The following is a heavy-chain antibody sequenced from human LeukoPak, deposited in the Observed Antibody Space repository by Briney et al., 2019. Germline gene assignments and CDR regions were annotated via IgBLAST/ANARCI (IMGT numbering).Heavy chain of an antibody. CDR2: IYYSGST. V-gene: IGHV4-59*12. D-gene: IGHD3-22*01. CDR1: GGSISSYY. Sequence: SETLSLTCTVSGGSISSYYWNWIRQPPGKVLEWIGYIYYSGSTNYNPSLKSRVTISVDTSKNQFSLKLSSVTAADTAVYYCARGNYYDSSGYYYWGQGTLVTVSS. J-gene: IGHJ4*02. CDR3: ARGNYYDSSGYYY.